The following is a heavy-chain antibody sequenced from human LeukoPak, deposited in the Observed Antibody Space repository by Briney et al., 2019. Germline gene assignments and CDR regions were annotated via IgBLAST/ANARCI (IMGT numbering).Heavy chain of an antibody. Sequence: SETLSLTCTVSGGSISSYYWSWIRKPPGKGLEWIGYFYYSGSPNYTPSLKSRVTISLDTSKNQFSLKLSSVTAADTAVYYCAREREWIQLPAMRSYYYMDVWGKGTTVTVSS. J-gene: IGHJ6*03. D-gene: IGHD5-18*01. CDR3: AREREWIQLPAMRSYYYMDV. CDR2: FYYSGSP. CDR1: GGSISSYY. V-gene: IGHV4-59*01.